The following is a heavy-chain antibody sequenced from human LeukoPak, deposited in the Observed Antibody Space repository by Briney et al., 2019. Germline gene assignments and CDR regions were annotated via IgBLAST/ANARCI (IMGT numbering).Heavy chain of an antibody. D-gene: IGHD1-7*01. J-gene: IGHJ4*02. V-gene: IGHV3-21*01. Sequence: GGSLRLSCAASGFTFSSYSMNWVRQAPGKGLEWVSSISSSSSYIYYADSVKGRFTISRDNAKNSLYLQMNSLRAEDTAVYYCARVAGTTPSDYWGQGTLVTVSS. CDR3: ARVAGTTPSDY. CDR2: ISSSSSYI. CDR1: GFTFSSYS.